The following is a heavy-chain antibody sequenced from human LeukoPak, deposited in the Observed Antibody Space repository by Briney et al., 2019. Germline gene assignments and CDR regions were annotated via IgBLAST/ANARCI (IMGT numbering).Heavy chain of an antibody. CDR3: GRHRSGSGTYFIDH. Sequence: RGGSLRLSCVVAGFTFSSYSMIWVRQAPGRVLQWVANMKRVGSERNYGDSVKGRFTLPRNNAKNSLWLRGNRLRAEEPSVYDCGRHRSGSGTYFIDHWGQGTLVSVSS. V-gene: IGHV3-7*01. CDR2: MKRVGSER. J-gene: IGHJ4*02. D-gene: IGHD3-10*01. CDR1: GFTFSSYS.